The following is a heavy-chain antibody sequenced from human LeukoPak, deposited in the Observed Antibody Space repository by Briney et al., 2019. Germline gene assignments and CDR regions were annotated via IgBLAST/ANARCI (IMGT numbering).Heavy chain of an antibody. CDR2: IFYSGST. CDR3: ARQGSGYYWGKYYFDY. J-gene: IGHJ4*02. CDR1: GGSISSSSYY. D-gene: IGHD3-22*01. Sequence: SETLSLTCTVSGGSISSSSYYWGWIRQPPGKGLEWIGSIFYSGSTYYNPSLKSRVTISVDTSKNQFSLKLSSVTAADTAVYYCARQGSGYYWGKYYFDYWGQGTLVTVSS. V-gene: IGHV4-39*01.